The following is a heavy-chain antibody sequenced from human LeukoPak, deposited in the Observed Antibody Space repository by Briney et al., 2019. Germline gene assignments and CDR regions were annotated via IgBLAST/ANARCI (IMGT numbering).Heavy chain of an antibody. V-gene: IGHV3-73*01. CDR1: GFTFSGSA. CDR2: IRSKANSYAT. Sequence: GSLRLSCAASGFTFSGSAMHWVRQASGKGLEWVGRIRSKANSYATAYAASVKGRFTISRDDSKNTAYLQMNSLKTEDTAVYYCTRPGGRDGYNVYAFDIWGQGTMVTVSS. J-gene: IGHJ3*02. D-gene: IGHD5-24*01. CDR3: TRPGGRDGYNVYAFDI.